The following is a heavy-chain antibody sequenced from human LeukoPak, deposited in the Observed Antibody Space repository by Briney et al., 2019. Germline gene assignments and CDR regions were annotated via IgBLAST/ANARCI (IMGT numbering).Heavy chain of an antibody. CDR3: ARSFGVVFITNFDY. D-gene: IGHD3-3*01. V-gene: IGHV4-39*01. J-gene: IGHJ4*02. CDR1: GGSISSSSSY. Sequence: PSETLSLTCTVSGGSISSSSSYWGWIRQPPGKGLEWIGSIYYSGSTYYNPSLKSRVTISVDTSKNQFSLKLSSVTAADTAVYYCARSFGVVFITNFDYWGQGTLVTVSS. CDR2: IYYSGST.